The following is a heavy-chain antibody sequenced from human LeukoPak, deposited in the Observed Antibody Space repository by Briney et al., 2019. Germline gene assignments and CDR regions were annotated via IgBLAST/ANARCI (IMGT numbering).Heavy chain of an antibody. CDR3: ARGQSIAAAGVFSY. CDR2: INHSGST. D-gene: IGHD6-13*01. V-gene: IGHV4-34*01. Sequence: PSETLSLTCTVSGGSFSGYYWSWIRQPPGKGLEWIGEINHSGSTNYNPSLKSRVTISVDTSKNQFSLKLSSVTAADTAVYYCARGQSIAAAGVFSYWGQGTLVTVSS. J-gene: IGHJ4*02. CDR1: GGSFSGYY.